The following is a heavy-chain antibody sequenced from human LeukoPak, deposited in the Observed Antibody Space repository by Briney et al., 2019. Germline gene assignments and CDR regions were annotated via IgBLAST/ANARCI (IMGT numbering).Heavy chain of an antibody. D-gene: IGHD3-22*01. J-gene: IGHJ4*02. CDR3: VTRDGVSSGFFNLDY. CDR1: GYTFTHYA. CDR2: INTNTGNP. V-gene: IGHV7-4-1*02. Sequence: ASVKVSCKASGYTFTHYAMNWVRRAPGQGLEWMGWINTNTGNPTYAQGFTGRFVFSLDTSVSTAYLQISSLKAEDTAVYYCVTRDGVSSGFFNLDYWGQGTLVTVSS.